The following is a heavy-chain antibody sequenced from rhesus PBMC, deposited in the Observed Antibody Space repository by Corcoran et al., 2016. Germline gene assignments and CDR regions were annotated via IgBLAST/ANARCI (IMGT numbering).Heavy chain of an antibody. V-gene: IGHV5-20*02. D-gene: IGHD3-40*01. CDR1: GYSFTSYW. Sequence: EVQLVQSGAEVKRPGESLKISCKPSGYSFTSYWISGVRQRPGKGLEWMGAIDPSDSDTRYSPSFQGQVTISADKSISTAYLQWSSLKASDTATYYCARSLRSFDYWGQGVLVTVSS. CDR2: IDPSDSDT. CDR3: ARSLRSFDY. J-gene: IGHJ4*01.